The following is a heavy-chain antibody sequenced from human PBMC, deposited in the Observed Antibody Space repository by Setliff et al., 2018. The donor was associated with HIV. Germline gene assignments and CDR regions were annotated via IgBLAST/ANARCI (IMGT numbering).Heavy chain of an antibody. CDR2: IQGNGDT. Sequence: PSETLSLTCTVSYGSVNTYSYYWTWIRQSAGKGLEWIGRIQGNGDTTYNPSLKSRVTVSVDTSQNQFSLKLTSVTAADTATYFCSRGPPFDRWGRGTLVTV. J-gene: IGHJ2*01. CDR1: YGSVNTYSYY. V-gene: IGHV4-61*02. CDR3: SRGPPFDR.